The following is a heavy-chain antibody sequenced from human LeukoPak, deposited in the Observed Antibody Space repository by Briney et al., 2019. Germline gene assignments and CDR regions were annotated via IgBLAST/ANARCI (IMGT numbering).Heavy chain of an antibody. CDR1: GFTFSNAW. D-gene: IGHD5-12*01. CDR2: IKSKNDGGTT. V-gene: IGHV3-15*01. Sequence: GGSLRLSCAPSGFTFSNAWVSWVRQAPGKGVEWVGRIKSKNDGGTTDYAAPVKGRFTISRDDSKNTLYLKMNSRKTEDTAVYSCTTDPGQATIIFYWGQGTLVTVSS. J-gene: IGHJ4*02. CDR3: TTDPGQATIIFY.